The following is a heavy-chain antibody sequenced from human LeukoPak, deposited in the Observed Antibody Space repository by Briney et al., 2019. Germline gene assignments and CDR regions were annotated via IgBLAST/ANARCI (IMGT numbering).Heavy chain of an antibody. V-gene: IGHV1-69*04. CDR3: AGVGGSYGSADY. CDR1: GGTFSSYA. J-gene: IGHJ4*02. D-gene: IGHD1-26*01. Sequence: GSSVKVSCKASGGTFSSYAISWVRQAPGQGLEWMGRIIPILGIANYAQKFQGRVTITADKSTSTAYMELSSLRSEDTAVYYCAGVGGSYGSADYWGQGTLVTVSS. CDR2: IIPILGIA.